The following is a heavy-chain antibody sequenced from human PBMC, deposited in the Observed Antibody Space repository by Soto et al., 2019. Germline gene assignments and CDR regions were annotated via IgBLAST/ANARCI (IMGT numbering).Heavy chain of an antibody. V-gene: IGHV1-2*02. CDR2: INPATGAA. Sequence: QLHLVQSGAVVKKPGASVTVSCSASGYPVTAYYMHWVRQAPGRGLEWMGGINPATGAAKYTQTFPGRVTMARETATSTVFMELSGLTSEDTAVFYCARGVGVGVAGSAAFDMWCQGTVVTVSS. CDR3: ARGVGVGVAGSAAFDM. CDR1: GYPVTAYY. D-gene: IGHD3-3*01. J-gene: IGHJ3*02.